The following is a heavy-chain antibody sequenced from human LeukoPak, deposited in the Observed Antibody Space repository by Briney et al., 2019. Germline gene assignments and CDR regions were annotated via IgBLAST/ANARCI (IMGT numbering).Heavy chain of an antibody. D-gene: IGHD6-19*01. Sequence: GGSLRLSCAASGFTFSSYGMHWVRQAPGKGLEWVAVISYDGSNKYYADSVKGRFTISRDNSKNTLYLQMNSLRAEDTAAYYCAKGSSGWYEDYWGQGTLVTVSS. J-gene: IGHJ4*02. CDR3: AKGSSGWYEDY. CDR2: ISYDGSNK. CDR1: GFTFSSYG. V-gene: IGHV3-30*18.